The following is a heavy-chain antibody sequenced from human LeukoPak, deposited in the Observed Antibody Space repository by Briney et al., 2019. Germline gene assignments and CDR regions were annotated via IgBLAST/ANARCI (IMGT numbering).Heavy chain of an antibody. J-gene: IGHJ4*02. CDR3: TRRLDD. Sequence: RGSLRLSCAASGFSFNSDWMDWVRQAPGKGLEWVANIKHDESEKNYLDSVKGRFTISRDNAQNSLYLQMNGLRVEDTAVYYCTRRLDDWGQGTLVTVSS. D-gene: IGHD3-16*01. CDR1: GFSFNSDW. V-gene: IGHV3-7*01. CDR2: IKHDESEK.